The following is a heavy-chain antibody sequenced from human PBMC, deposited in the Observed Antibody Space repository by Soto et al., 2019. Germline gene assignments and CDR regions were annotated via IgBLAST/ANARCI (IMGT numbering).Heavy chain of an antibody. CDR1: GFSLSTRGVG. D-gene: IGHD4-17*01. J-gene: IGHJ4*02. V-gene: IGHV2-5*02. Sequence: QITLKESGLALVKPTQTLMMTCSFSGFSLSTRGVGVGWIRQAPGKALEWLAVIYWDDDKRYSPSLQSRLTITRDSSNNQVVLTMTNMEPVDTGTYSCAHALNYGEMRYWGQGTLVTVSS. CDR3: AHALNYGEMRY. CDR2: IYWDDDK.